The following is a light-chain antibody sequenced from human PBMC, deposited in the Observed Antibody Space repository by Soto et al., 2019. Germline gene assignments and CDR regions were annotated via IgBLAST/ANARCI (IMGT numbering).Light chain of an antibody. CDR3: QRYNNWPPIT. CDR1: QSVRSSY. J-gene: IGKJ5*01. V-gene: IGKV3D-15*01. Sequence: ILMTQSPATLSVSRGERATLSSTASQSVRSSYLSWYQQKPGQAPRLLTCGASTRATGIPARFSGSGSGTEFTLTISRLQSEDFAVYYCQRYNNWPPITFGQGTRLEIK. CDR2: GAS.